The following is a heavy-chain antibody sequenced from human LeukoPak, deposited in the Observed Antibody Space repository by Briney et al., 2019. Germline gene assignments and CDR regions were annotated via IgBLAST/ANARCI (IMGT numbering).Heavy chain of an antibody. Sequence: SQTLSLTCTVSGGSISSGDYYWSWIRQPPGKGLEWIGYIYYSGSTYYNPSLKSRVTISVDTSKNQFSLKLSSGTAADTAVYYCARVNSYYYYYGMDVWGQGTTVTVSS. CDR1: GGSISSGDYY. V-gene: IGHV4-30-4*01. D-gene: IGHD5-18*01. J-gene: IGHJ6*02. CDR3: ARVNSYYYYYGMDV. CDR2: IYYSGST.